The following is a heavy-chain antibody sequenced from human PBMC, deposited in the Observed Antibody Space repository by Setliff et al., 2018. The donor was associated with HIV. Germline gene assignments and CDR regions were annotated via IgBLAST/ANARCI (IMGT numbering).Heavy chain of an antibody. CDR1: GGSFSGYY. CDR3: ARIFGDQGYYYGMDV. CDR2: IDHSGSS. Sequence: SETLSLTCAVYGGSFSGYYWSWIRQPPGKGLEWIGEIDHSGSSNYNPSLKSRVTISIDTSKNRFSLKLTSVTAADTAVYYCARIFGDQGYYYGMDVWGQGTTVTVSS. J-gene: IGHJ6*02. D-gene: IGHD3-3*01. V-gene: IGHV4-34*01.